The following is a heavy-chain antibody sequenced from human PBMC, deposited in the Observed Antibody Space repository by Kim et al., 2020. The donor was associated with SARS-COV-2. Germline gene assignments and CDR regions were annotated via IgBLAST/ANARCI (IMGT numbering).Heavy chain of an antibody. CDR1: GFTFSSYG. Sequence: GGSLRLSCAASGFTFSSYGMHWVRQAPGKGLEWVAVISYDGSNKYYADSVKGRFTISRDNSKNTLYLQMNSLRAEDTAVYYCASDIIVGATKGFGGFDYWGQGTLVTVSS. V-gene: IGHV3-33*05. CDR3: ASDIIVGATKGFGGFDY. D-gene: IGHD1-26*01. J-gene: IGHJ4*02. CDR2: ISYDGSNK.